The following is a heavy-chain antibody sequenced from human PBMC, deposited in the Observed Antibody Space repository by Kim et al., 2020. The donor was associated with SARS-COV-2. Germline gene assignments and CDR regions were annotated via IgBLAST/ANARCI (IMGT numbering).Heavy chain of an antibody. CDR3: ARHSREVAVAVPQVDYYYGMDV. D-gene: IGHD6-19*01. CDR2: IYPGDSDT. Sequence: GESLKISCKGSGYSFTSYWIGWVRQMPGKGLEWMGIIYPGDSDTRYSPSFQGQVTISADKSISTAYLQWSSLKASDTAMYYCARHSREVAVAVPQVDYYYGMDVWGQGTTVTVSS. CDR1: GYSFTSYW. V-gene: IGHV5-51*01. J-gene: IGHJ6*02.